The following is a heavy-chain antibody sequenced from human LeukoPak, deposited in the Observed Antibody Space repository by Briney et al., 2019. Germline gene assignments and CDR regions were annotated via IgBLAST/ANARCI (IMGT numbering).Heavy chain of an antibody. CDR2: IKEDGGVT. Sequence: GGSLRLSCAASGFTVSSNYMSWVRQAPGKGLEWVASIKEDGGVTYYVDSVKGRFTISRDNAKKSLYLQMNSLRAEDTAVYYCAGSDHGDYGGGYMDVWGKGTTVTVSS. J-gene: IGHJ6*03. V-gene: IGHV3-7*01. D-gene: IGHD4-17*01. CDR3: AGSDHGDYGGGYMDV. CDR1: GFTVSSNY.